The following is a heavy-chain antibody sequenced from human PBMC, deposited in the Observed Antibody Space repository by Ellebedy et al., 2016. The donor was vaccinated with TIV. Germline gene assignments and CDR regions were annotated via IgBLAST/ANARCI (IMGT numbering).Heavy chain of an antibody. D-gene: IGHD4-23*01. CDR2: INPSGGST. CDR1: GYTFTSYY. J-gene: IGHJ2*01. V-gene: IGHV1-46*01. Sequence: ASVKVSCKASGYTFTSYYMHWVRQAPGQGLEWMGIINPSGGSTSYAQKFQGRVTMTRDTSTSTVYMELSSLRSEDTAVYYCARGPYGGISVWYFDVWGRGTLVTVSS. CDR3: ARGPYGGISVWYFDV.